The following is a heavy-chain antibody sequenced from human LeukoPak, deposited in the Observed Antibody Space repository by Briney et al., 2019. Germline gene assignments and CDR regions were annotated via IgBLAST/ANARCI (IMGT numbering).Heavy chain of an antibody. CDR3: ATVGSSGWSLDY. D-gene: IGHD6-19*01. V-gene: IGHV1-24*01. J-gene: IGHJ4*02. CDR1: GYTLTELS. CDR2: FDPEDGET. Sequence: ASVTVSCKVSGYTLTELSMHWVRQAPGKGLEWTGGFDPEDGETNYAQKFQGRVTMTEDTSTDKAYMELSSLRSEDTAVYYCATVGSSGWSLDYWGQGTLVTVSS.